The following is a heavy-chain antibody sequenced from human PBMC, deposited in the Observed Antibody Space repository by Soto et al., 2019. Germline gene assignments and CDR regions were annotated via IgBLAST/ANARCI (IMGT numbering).Heavy chain of an antibody. J-gene: IGHJ4*02. CDR2: ISSSGSTI. V-gene: IGHV3-11*01. CDR1: GFTFSDYY. Sequence: GGSLRLSCAASGFTFSDYYMSWIRQAPGKGLEWVSYISSSGSTIYYADSVKGRFTISRDNAKNSLYLQMNSLRAEDTAVYYCASARFTMGGYSGYDYVLGPKILPDYWGQGTLVTVSS. D-gene: IGHD5-12*01. CDR3: ASARFTMGGYSGYDYVLGPKILPDY.